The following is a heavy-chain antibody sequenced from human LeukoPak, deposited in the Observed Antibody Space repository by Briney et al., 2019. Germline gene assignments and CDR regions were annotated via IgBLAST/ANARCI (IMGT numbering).Heavy chain of an antibody. V-gene: IGHV1-8*01. CDR1: GYTFTTYD. CDR2: MNPNSGNT. D-gene: IGHD6-6*01. Sequence: ASVKVSCKASGYTFTTYDINWVRQATGQGLEWMGWMNPNSGNTDYAQKFQGRVTMTRDTSISTAYMELSRLRSDDTAVYYCASTRALGLIAARDAFDIWGQGTMVTVSS. J-gene: IGHJ3*02. CDR3: ASTRALGLIAARDAFDI.